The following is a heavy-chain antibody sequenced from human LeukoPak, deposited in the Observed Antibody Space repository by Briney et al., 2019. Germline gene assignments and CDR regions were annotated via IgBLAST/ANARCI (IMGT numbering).Heavy chain of an antibody. CDR1: GGSLSGYY. V-gene: IGHV4-34*01. CDR3: ARDAILGVNSNWFDP. CDR2: INHSGGT. Sequence: SETLSLTCAVYGGSLSGYYWSWIRQPPGKGLEWIGEINHSGGTKYNPSLKSRVTISVDTSKNQFSLNLTSVTAADTAVYYCARDAILGVNSNWFDPWGQGTLVTVSS. D-gene: IGHD3-3*01. J-gene: IGHJ5*02.